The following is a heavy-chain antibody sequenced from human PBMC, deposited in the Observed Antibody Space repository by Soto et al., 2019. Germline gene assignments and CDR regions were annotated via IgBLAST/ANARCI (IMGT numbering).Heavy chain of an antibody. J-gene: IGHJ4*02. D-gene: IGHD4-17*01. CDR3: ARTAYGKEGCDF. CDR2: IWHDESNK. V-gene: IGHV3-33*01. CDR1: GFRFRTYG. Sequence: GGSLRLSCAASGFRFRTYGMHWVRQAPGKGLEWVAFIWHDESNKYYADSVRGRFTISRDNSKNTLYLELTSLRAEDTAVYYWARTAYGKEGCDFWGQGPLVTFS.